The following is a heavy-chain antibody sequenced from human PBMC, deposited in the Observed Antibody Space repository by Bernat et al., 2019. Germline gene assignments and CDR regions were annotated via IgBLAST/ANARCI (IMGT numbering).Heavy chain of an antibody. CDR3: ARGAVAGTGNDY. CDR1: GFTFSSYG. V-gene: IGHV3-33*01. D-gene: IGHD6-19*01. Sequence: QVQLVESGGGVVQPGRSLRLSCAASGFTFSSYGMHWVRQAPGKGLEWVAVIWYDGSNKYYADSVKGRFTISRDNSKNTLYLQMNSLRAEDTAVYYCARGAVAGTGNDYWGQGTLVTVSS. CDR2: IWYDGSNK. J-gene: IGHJ4*02.